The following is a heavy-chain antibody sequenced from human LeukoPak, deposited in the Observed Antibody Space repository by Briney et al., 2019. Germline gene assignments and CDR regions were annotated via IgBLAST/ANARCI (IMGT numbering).Heavy chain of an antibody. V-gene: IGHV1-8*01. CDR3: ARPTTMVRGAPLGY. CDR1: GFTFTSYD. CDR2: MNPNSGNT. J-gene: IGHJ4*02. D-gene: IGHD3-10*01. Sequence: ASVNVSCEASGFTFTSYDINWVRQATGQGLEWMGWMNPNSGNTDHAQKFQGRVTMTRNTSISTAYMELSRLRPEDTAVYYCARPTTMVRGAPLGYWGQGTLVTVSS.